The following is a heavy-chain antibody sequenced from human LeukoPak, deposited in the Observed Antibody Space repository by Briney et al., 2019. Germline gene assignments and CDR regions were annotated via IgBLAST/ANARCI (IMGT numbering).Heavy chain of an antibody. D-gene: IGHD6-13*01. CDR3: AKVRQQLVRNDAFDI. V-gene: IGHV3-23*01. CDR2: ISGSGGST. CDR1: GFTFSSYA. J-gene: IGHJ3*02. Sequence: GGSLRLSCAASGFTFSSYAMSWVRQSPGKGLEWVSAISGSGGSTYYADSVKGRFTISRDNSKNTLYLQMNSLRAEDTAVYYCAKVRQQLVRNDAFDIWGQGTMVTVSS.